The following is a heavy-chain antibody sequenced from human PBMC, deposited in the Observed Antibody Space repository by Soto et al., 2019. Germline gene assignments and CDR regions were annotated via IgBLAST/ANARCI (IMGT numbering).Heavy chain of an antibody. CDR2: ISVSNDNT. CDR1: GYIFRIYA. D-gene: IGHD3-10*01. V-gene: IGHV1-18*04. Sequence: QIQLVQSGAEVKKPGASVRVSCKTSGYIFRIYAISWVRPAPGQGLEVMGWISVSNDNTDSAHALRGRLTMNTDTSTSTAYLELTSLMSNYTAGYYCARSSPSLDYWGQGSLVTVS. CDR3: ARSSPSLDY. J-gene: IGHJ4*02.